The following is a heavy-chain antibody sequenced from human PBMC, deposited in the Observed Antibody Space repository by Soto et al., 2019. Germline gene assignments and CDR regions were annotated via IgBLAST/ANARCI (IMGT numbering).Heavy chain of an antibody. CDR2: IKQDGSEK. D-gene: IGHD3-10*01. J-gene: IGHJ4*02. CDR1: GFTFSSYW. CDR3: ASYYGSGSYRAYYFDY. Sequence: GGSLRLSCAASGFTFSSYWMSWVRQAPGKGLEWVANIKQDGSEKYYVDSVKGRFTISRDNAKNSLYLQMNSLRAEDTAAYYCASYYGSGSYRAYYFDYWGQGTLVTVSS. V-gene: IGHV3-7*01.